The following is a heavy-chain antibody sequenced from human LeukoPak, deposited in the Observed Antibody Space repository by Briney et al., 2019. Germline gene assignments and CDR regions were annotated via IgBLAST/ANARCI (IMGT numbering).Heavy chain of an antibody. V-gene: IGHV6-1*01. CDR3: AKAYYDFWSGYLYYYGMDV. D-gene: IGHD3-3*01. Sequence: SQTLSLTCAISGDSVSSNSAAWNWIRQSPSIGLEWLGRTYYRSKWYNDYAVSVKSRITINPDTSKNQFSLQLNSVTPEDTAVYYCAKAYYDFWSGYLYYYGMDVWGQGTTVTVSS. CDR1: GDSVSSNSAA. CDR2: TYYRSKWYN. J-gene: IGHJ6*02.